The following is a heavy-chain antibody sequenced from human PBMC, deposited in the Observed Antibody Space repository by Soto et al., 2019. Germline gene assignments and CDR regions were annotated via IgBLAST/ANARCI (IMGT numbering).Heavy chain of an antibody. CDR1: GFTVSSNY. J-gene: IGHJ4*02. CDR3: ARERFRYSSSRYFDY. Sequence: EVQLVESGGGLIQPGGSLRLSCAASGFTVSSNYMSWVRQAPGKGLEWVSVIYSGGSTYYADSVKGRFTISRDNSKNTLYLQMNSLIAEDTAVYYCARERFRYSSSRYFDYWGQGTLVTVSS. D-gene: IGHD6-6*01. V-gene: IGHV3-53*01. CDR2: IYSGGST.